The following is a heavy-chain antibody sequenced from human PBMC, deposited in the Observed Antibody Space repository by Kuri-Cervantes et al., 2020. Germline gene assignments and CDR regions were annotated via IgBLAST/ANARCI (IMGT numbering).Heavy chain of an antibody. Sequence: GGSLRLSCAASGFTFSNYAMSWVRQAPGKGLEWVSVISASGGSTYYADSVKGRFTISRDNSKNTVYLQMNSLRAEDAAVYYCARLNSPYYFDYWGQGTLVTVSS. CDR1: GFTFSNYA. D-gene: IGHD2-8*01. V-gene: IGHV3-23*01. CDR3: ARLNSPYYFDY. J-gene: IGHJ4*02. CDR2: ISASGGST.